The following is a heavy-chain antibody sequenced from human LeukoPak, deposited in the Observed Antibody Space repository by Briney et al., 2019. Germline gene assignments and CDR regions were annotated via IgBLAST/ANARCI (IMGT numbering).Heavy chain of an antibody. D-gene: IGHD5-18*01. J-gene: IGHJ1*01. CDR2: IYSGDTT. CDR1: GFTFSSYG. CDR3: SRDLEGYSYGSN. V-gene: IGHV3-53*01. Sequence: PGRSLRLSCAASGFTFSSYGMHWVRQAPGKGLEWVSVIYSGDTTHYADSVKGRFTISRDNSKNTVYLQMNSLRAEDTAMYYCSRDLEGYSYGSNWGQGTLVTVSS.